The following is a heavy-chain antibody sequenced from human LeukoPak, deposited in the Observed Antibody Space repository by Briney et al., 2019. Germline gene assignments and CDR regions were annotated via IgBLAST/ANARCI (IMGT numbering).Heavy chain of an antibody. V-gene: IGHV3-23*01. Sequence: GGSLRLSCAASGFTFSSSDMSWVRQAPGKGLEWVSGISGSGGSTYYADSVKGRFTISRDNSKNTLYLQMGSLRAEDMAVYYCARGSGYSTYYYYGMDVWGQGTTVTVSS. J-gene: IGHJ6*02. CDR1: GFTFSSSD. D-gene: IGHD6-13*01. CDR3: ARGSGYSTYYYYGMDV. CDR2: ISGSGGST.